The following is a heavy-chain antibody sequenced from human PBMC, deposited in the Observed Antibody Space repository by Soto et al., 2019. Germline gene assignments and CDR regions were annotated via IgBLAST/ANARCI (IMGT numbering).Heavy chain of an antibody. J-gene: IGHJ3*02. D-gene: IGHD2-15*01. V-gene: IGHV4-30-2*01. Sequence: SETLSLTCAVSGGSISSGGYSWSWIRQPPGKGLEWIGYIYHSGSTYYNPSLKSRVTISADKSISTAYLQWNRLQAADNAIYYCARPASGGSRDAFDIWGQGTMVTVSS. CDR1: GGSISSGGYS. CDR3: ARPASGGSRDAFDI. CDR2: IYHSGST.